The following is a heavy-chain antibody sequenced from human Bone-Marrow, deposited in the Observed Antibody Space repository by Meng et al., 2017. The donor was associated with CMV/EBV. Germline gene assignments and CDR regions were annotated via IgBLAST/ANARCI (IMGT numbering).Heavy chain of an antibody. J-gene: IGHJ5*02. CDR1: YTFTSYG. CDR3: ANLVATIKDSWNWFDP. Sequence: YTFTSYGSSWVRQAPRQGLEWMGWISRYNGNRTYAQKLQGRVTMTTDTSTSTAYMVLRGLRADDTAVYYCANLVATIKDSWNWFDPWGQGALVTVSS. D-gene: IGHD5-12*01. V-gene: IGHV1-18*01. CDR2: ISRYNGNR.